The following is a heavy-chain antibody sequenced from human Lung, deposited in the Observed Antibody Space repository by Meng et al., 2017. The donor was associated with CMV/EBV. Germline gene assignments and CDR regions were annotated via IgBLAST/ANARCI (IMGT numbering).Heavy chain of an antibody. Sequence: VRLQQPRPDHVKPSGTLALTWPLSGASVSSSNWWSTLRQPPGKGLEWIGEIYHSGSTNYNPSLKSRVTISVDKSKNQFSLKLSSVTAADTAVYYCASFPPPGKQWLVTDYWGQGTLVTVSS. CDR1: GASVSSSNW. CDR2: IYHSGST. J-gene: IGHJ4*02. V-gene: IGHV4-4*02. CDR3: ASFPPPGKQWLVTDY. D-gene: IGHD6-19*01.